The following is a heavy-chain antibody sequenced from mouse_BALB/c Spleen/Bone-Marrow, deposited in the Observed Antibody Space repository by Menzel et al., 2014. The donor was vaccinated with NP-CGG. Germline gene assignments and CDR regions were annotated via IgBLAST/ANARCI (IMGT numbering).Heavy chain of an antibody. D-gene: IGHD1-1*01. CDR2: INPYNDGT. CDR1: GYTFTSYV. Sequence: EVQLQQSGPELVKPGASVKMSCKASGYTFTSYVMHWVKQEPGQGLEWIGYINPYNDGTKYNEKFKGKATLTSDKSSSTAYMELSSLTSGDSAVYYCARYPDYYGSSYAMDYWGQGTSVTVSS. J-gene: IGHJ4*01. V-gene: IGHV1-14*01. CDR3: ARYPDYYGSSYAMDY.